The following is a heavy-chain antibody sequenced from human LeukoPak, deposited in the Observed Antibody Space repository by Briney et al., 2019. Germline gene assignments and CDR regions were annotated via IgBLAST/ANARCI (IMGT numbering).Heavy chain of an antibody. Sequence: PSETLSLTCTVSGGSISSSTYYWGWIRQPPGNGLEWIGSIYYSGSTYYNPSLKSRVTISVDTSKNHFSLKLSSVTAADTAVYYCARQDYDSSGYYSLNYFDYWGQGTLVTVSS. CDR1: GGSISSSTYY. V-gene: IGHV4-39*01. CDR3: ARQDYDSSGYYSLNYFDY. CDR2: IYYSGST. J-gene: IGHJ4*02. D-gene: IGHD3-22*01.